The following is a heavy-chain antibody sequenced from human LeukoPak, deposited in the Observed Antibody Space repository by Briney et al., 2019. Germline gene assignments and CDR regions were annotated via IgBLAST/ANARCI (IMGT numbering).Heavy chain of an antibody. D-gene: IGHD3-22*01. CDR2: ITAGGDTP. J-gene: IGHJ4*02. Sequence: GGSLRLSCAASGFTFSSNAMTWVRQAPGKGLECVSAITAGGDTPYYADSVRGRFTISRDNSRNTLYLQLNNLRAEDTAIYYCTKAYGTNGYYQLPIDFWGQGTLVTVSS. CDR1: GFTFSSNA. CDR3: TKAYGTNGYYQLPIDF. V-gene: IGHV3-23*01.